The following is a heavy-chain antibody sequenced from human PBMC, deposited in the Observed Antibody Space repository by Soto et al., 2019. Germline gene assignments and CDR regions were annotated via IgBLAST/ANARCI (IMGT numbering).Heavy chain of an antibody. V-gene: IGHV3-33*01. J-gene: IGHJ5*02. CDR2: IWYDGSNK. CDR3: AREGARTYYDFWCGYYTRNGFDP. D-gene: IGHD3-3*01. Sequence: QVQLVESGGGVVQPGRSLRLSCAASGFTFSSYGMHWVRQAPGKGLVWVAVIWYDGSNKYYADSVKGRLTISRGNSKNTLYLQMNRLRAEDTAVYYCAREGARTYYDFWCGYYTRNGFDPWGQGALVTVSS. CDR1: GFTFSSYG.